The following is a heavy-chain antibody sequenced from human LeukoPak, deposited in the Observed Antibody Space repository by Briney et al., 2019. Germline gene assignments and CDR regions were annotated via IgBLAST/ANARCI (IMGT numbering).Heavy chain of an antibody. V-gene: IGHV3-30*04. D-gene: IGHD3-22*01. CDR2: ISYDGSNK. CDR1: GFTFSSYA. CDR3: ARLYYYDSSGYPPYDY. Sequence: GGSLRLSCAASGFTFSSYAMHWVRQAPGKGLEWVAVISYDGSNKYYADSVKGRFTISRDNSKNTLYLQMNSLRAEDTAVYYCARLYYYDSSGYPPYDYWGQGTLVTVSS. J-gene: IGHJ4*02.